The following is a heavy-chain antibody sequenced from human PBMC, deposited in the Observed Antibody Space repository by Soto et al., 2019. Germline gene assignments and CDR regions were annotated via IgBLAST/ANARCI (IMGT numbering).Heavy chain of an antibody. D-gene: IGHD6-19*01. CDR3: ARAVAVPADFDY. CDR2: INAGNGNT. V-gene: IGHV1-3*05. Sequence: QVQLVQSGAEEKKPGASVKVSCKAPGYTFTGYAMHWVRQAPGQRREWMGWINAGNGNTKYSQKFQGRVTITRDTSASTAYKELSSLRSEDTAVYYCARAVAVPADFDYWGQGTLVTVSS. J-gene: IGHJ4*02. CDR1: GYTFTGYA.